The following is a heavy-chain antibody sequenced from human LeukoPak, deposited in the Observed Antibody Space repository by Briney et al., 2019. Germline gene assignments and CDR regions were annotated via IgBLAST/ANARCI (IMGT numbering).Heavy chain of an antibody. J-gene: IGHJ3*02. CDR3: ATQGVLDAFDI. V-gene: IGHV3-15*01. D-gene: IGHD3-10*01. Sequence: GGSLRLSCAASGFTFRDAWMIWVRQAPGKGLEWVGRIKSRADGGTPDYAAPVTGRFTISRDDSNGTPFLQMNSLTTEDTAVYYCATQGVLDAFDIWGQGTMVIVSS. CDR1: GFTFRDAW. CDR2: IKSRADGGTP.